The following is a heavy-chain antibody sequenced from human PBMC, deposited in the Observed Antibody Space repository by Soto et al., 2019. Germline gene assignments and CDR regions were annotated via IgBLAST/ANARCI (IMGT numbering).Heavy chain of an antibody. D-gene: IGHD2-2*01. CDR1: GGSISSGGYS. CDR3: ARVASSTSGAWFDP. V-gene: IGHV4-30-2*01. Sequence: TLSLTCAVSGGSISSGGYSWSWIRQPPGKGLEWIGYIYHSGSTYYNPSLKSRVTISVDRSKNQFSLKLSSVTAADTAVYYCARVASSTSGAWFDPWGQGTLVTVSS. J-gene: IGHJ5*02. CDR2: IYHSGST.